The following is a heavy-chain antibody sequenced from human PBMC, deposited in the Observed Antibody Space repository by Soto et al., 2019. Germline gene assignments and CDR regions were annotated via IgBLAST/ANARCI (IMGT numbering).Heavy chain of an antibody. D-gene: IGHD4-17*01. Sequence: GGSLRLSWVASGCTVDDYAMHGVRQAPGKGLEWVSGMSANGDNVDYADSVKGRFTVSRDNAKNSLFLQMNSLRPEDTALYYCAKDMTWGGMTTIHYFDSWGQGT. V-gene: IGHV3-9*01. CDR2: MSANGDNV. CDR1: GCTVDDYA. J-gene: IGHJ4*02. CDR3: AKDMTWGGMTTIHYFDS.